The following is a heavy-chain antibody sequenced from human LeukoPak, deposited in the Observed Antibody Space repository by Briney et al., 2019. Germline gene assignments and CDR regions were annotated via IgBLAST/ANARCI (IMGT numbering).Heavy chain of an antibody. V-gene: IGHV1-2*02. J-gene: IGHJ4*02. CDR3: ARDRYGDGFAHFDY. CDR2: ITPCGGT. D-gene: IGHD5-24*01. Sequence: ASVKLSCTASGYTFTSYALHWVRQAPGPGLEWMRWITPCGGTSYPQKFQGTIAITRYPSIPPAYMDLSRLAFDDPPVYYCARDRYGDGFAHFDYWGQGALVTVSS. CDR1: GYTFTSYA.